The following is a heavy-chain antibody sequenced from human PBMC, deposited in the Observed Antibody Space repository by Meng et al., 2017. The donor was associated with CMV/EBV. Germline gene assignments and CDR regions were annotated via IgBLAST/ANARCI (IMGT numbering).Heavy chain of an antibody. V-gene: IGHV4-39*07. D-gene: IGHD6-13*01. CDR1: GGSISSSSYY. J-gene: IGHJ4*02. CDR3: ARGGIAAAGLH. Sequence: QLQLQESGPGLLKPSETLSLTCTVSGGSISSSSYYWGWIRQPPGKGLEWIGSIYYSGSTYYNPSLKSRVTISVDTSKNQFSLKLSSVTAADTAVYYCARGGIAAAGLHWGQGTLVTVSS. CDR2: IYYSGST.